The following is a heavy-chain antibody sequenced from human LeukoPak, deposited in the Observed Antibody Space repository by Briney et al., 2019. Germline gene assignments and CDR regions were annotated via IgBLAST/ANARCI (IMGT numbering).Heavy chain of an antibody. CDR3: ARHSDVIGAI. D-gene: IGHD3-10*01. V-gene: IGHV5-51*01. Sequence: PGESLKISCKASGYTFTHQWIGWVRQMSGSGPEWMGIIYPRDSDTIYSPSFQGHVTISADTSINTAYLEWSSLEASDTAIYYCARHSDVIGAIWGQGTLVTVSS. CDR2: IYPRDSDT. CDR1: GYTFTHQW. J-gene: IGHJ4*02.